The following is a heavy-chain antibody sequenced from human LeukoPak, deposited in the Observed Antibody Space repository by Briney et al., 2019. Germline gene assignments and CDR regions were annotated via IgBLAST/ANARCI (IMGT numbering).Heavy chain of an antibody. CDR1: GGTFSSYA. CDR2: IIPIFGIA. V-gene: IGHV1-69*04. D-gene: IGHD1-26*01. Sequence: SVKVSCKASGGTFSSYAISWVRQAPGQGLEWMGRIIPIFGIANYAQKFQGRVTITADKSTSTAYMELSSLRSEDTAVYYRARAPYGARTTVFDYWGQGTLVTVSS. J-gene: IGHJ4*02. CDR3: ARAPYGARTTVFDY.